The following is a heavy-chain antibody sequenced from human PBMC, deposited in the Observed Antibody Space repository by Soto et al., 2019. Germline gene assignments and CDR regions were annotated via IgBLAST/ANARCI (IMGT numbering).Heavy chain of an antibody. CDR2: INPSGGST. Sequence: ASVKVSCKASGYTFTSYYMRWVRQAPGQGLEWMGIINPSGGSTSYAQKFQGRVTMTRDTSTSTVYMELSSLRSEDTAVYYCARDVELLGIGFYYYYGMDVWGQGTTVTVSS. CDR1: GYTFTSYY. CDR3: ARDVELLGIGFYYYYGMDV. V-gene: IGHV1-46*01. J-gene: IGHJ6*02. D-gene: IGHD7-27*01.